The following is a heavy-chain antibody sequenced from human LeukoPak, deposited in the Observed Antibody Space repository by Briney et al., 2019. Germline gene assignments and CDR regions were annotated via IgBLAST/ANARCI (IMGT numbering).Heavy chain of an antibody. CDR2: ISAYNGNT. V-gene: IGHV1-18*01. CDR3: ARGASVGKYCSGGSCPYYFDY. J-gene: IGHJ4*02. D-gene: IGHD2-15*01. Sequence: ASVKVSCKASGYTFTSYGISWVRQAPGQGLEWMGWISAYNGNTNYAQKLQGRVTMTTDTSTSTAYMELRSLRSDDTAVYYCARGASVGKYCSGGSCPYYFDYWGQGTLVTVSS. CDR1: GYTFTSYG.